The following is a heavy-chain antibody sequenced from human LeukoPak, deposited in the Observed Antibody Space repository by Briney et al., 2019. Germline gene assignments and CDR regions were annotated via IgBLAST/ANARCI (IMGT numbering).Heavy chain of an antibody. CDR3: ANSPSATVTTLFNY. D-gene: IGHD4-17*01. CDR2: ISGSGGST. J-gene: IGHJ4*02. V-gene: IGHV3-23*01. CDR1: GFTFSSYA. Sequence: PGGSLRLSCAASGFTFSSYAMSWVRQAPGEGLEWVSAISGSGGSTYYADSVKGRFTISRDNSKNTLYLQMNSLRAEDTAVYYCANSPSATVTTLFNYWGQGTLVTVSS.